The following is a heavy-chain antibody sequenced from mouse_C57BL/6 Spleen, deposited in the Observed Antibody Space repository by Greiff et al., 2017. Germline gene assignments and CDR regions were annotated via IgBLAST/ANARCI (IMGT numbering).Heavy chain of an antibody. Sequence: VQLQQSGAELVRPGASVTLSCKASGYTFTDYEMHWVKPTPVHGLEWIGALDPETGGTAYNQKFKGKAILTADKSSSTAYMELRSLTSEDAAVYYCTRRGDYVGFAYWGQGTLVTVSA. D-gene: IGHD1-1*01. CDR3: TRRGDYVGFAY. CDR1: GYTFTDYE. J-gene: IGHJ3*01. V-gene: IGHV1-15*01. CDR2: LDPETGGT.